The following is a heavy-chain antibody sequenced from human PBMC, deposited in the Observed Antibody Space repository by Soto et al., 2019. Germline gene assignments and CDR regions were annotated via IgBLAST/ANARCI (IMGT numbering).Heavy chain of an antibody. CDR2: ISAYKGNT. J-gene: IGHJ4*02. D-gene: IGHD3-16*02. Sequence: QVQLVQSGAEVKKPGASVKVSCKASGYTFTSYGISWVRQAPGQGLEWMGWISAYKGNTNYAQKLQGRVTMTTDTSTSTAYMELRSLRSDDTAVYYCARANYVWGSYRVKDYFDYWGQGTLVTVSS. CDR1: GYTFTSYG. CDR3: ARANYVWGSYRVKDYFDY. V-gene: IGHV1-18*04.